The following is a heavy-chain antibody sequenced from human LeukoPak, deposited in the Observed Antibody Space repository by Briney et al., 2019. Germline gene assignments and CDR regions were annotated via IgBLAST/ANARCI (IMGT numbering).Heavy chain of an antibody. Sequence: GGTLRLSCAASGFTFSSYGMSWVRQAPGKGVEWVSYISSSGRYIYYADSVKGRFTISRENAKNSLHLQMNSLRDEETAVYYCARDKKPGVGYDILTGYSSPDYWGQGTLVTVSS. CDR3: ARDKKPGVGYDILTGYSSPDY. J-gene: IGHJ4*02. CDR1: GFTFSSYG. D-gene: IGHD3-9*01. CDR2: ISSSGRYI. V-gene: IGHV3-21*01.